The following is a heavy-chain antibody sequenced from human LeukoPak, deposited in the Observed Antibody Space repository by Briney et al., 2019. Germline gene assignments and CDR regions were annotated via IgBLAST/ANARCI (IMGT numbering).Heavy chain of an antibody. J-gene: IGHJ6*03. CDR3: ARGGGDFWSGYFSDYYMDV. V-gene: IGHV4-59*01. CDR2: MYHSGST. D-gene: IGHD3-3*01. Sequence: SETLSLTCTVSGGSISSYYWSWIRQPPGKGLEWIGYMYHSGSTNYNPSLKSRVTVSVDTSKNQFSLKLSSVTAADTAVYYCARGGGDFWSGYFSDYYMDVWGKGTTVTVSS. CDR1: GGSISSYY.